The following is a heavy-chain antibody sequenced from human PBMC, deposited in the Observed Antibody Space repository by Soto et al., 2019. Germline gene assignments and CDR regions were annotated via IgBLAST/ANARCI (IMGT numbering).Heavy chain of an antibody. J-gene: IGHJ4*02. V-gene: IGHV4-34*01. CDR3: VGGRGRLVGFDY. CDR2: IDHSGNT. Sequence: QVQLQQWGAGLLKPSETLSLTCAVNGDSFSDYYWNWIRQPPGKGLEWIGEIDHSGNTNYSPSLKSRVTVSVDTSKNQFSLRLPPVAAADTAVYYCVGGRGRLVGFDYWGRGTLVTVSS. D-gene: IGHD2-15*01. CDR1: GDSFSDYY.